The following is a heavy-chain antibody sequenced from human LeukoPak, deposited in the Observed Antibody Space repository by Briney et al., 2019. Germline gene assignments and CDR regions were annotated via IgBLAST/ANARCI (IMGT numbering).Heavy chain of an antibody. Sequence: GSLRLSCAASGFIVNNNYMSWVRQAPGKGLEWIGEINHSGSTNYNPSLKSRVTISVDTSKNQFSLKLSSVTAAETAVYFCARGVNNWNIDVFDIWGQGTMVTVSS. J-gene: IGHJ3*02. CDR1: GFIVNNNY. V-gene: IGHV4-34*01. CDR2: INHSGST. D-gene: IGHD1/OR15-1a*01. CDR3: ARGVNNWNIDVFDI.